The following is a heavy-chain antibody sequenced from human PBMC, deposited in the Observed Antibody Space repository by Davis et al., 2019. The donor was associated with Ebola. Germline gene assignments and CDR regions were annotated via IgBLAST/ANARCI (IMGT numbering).Heavy chain of an antibody. D-gene: IGHD5-12*01. CDR2: ISSNGGST. J-gene: IGHJ4*02. Sequence: PGGSLRLSCAASGFTFSSYSMNWVRQAPGKGLEYVSAISSNGGSTYYADSVKGRFTISRDNSKNTLYLQMSSLRAEDTAVYYCVKDLLVATRAEFDYWGQGTLVTVSS. V-gene: IGHV3-64D*06. CDR3: VKDLLVATRAEFDY. CDR1: GFTFSSYS.